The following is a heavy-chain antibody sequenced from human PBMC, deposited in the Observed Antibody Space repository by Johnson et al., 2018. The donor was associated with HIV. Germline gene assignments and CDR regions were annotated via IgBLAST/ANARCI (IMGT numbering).Heavy chain of an antibody. CDR1: GFTFSNAW. CDR3: AKDVTIFGVVISAFDI. D-gene: IGHD3-3*01. CDR2: FRNRTDGGTT. J-gene: IGHJ3*02. Sequence: VQLVESGGGLVKPGGSLRLSCAASGFTFSNAWMSWVRQAPGKGLEWIGHFRNRTDGGTTDYAAPVKGRFTISRDNSKNTLYLQMNSLRAEDTAVYYCAKDVTIFGVVISAFDIWGQGTMVTVSS. V-gene: IGHV3-15*01.